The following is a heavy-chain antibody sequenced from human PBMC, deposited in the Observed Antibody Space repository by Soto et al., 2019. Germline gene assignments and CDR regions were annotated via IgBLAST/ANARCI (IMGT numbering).Heavy chain of an antibody. J-gene: IGHJ4*02. D-gene: IGHD1-1*01. CDR1: GFSLTTSGVG. Sequence: QITLKESGPTRVKPTQTLTLTCTFSGFSLTTSGVGVGWIRQPPGKALEWLAFIYWDDDKRYNPSLKTRLTIHKDPSNNQVVLTMTQLDPVDTASYYCAHRAGLQGNWDGGYFDYWGLGTLVTVSS. CDR3: AHRAGLQGNWDGGYFDY. CDR2: IYWDDDK. V-gene: IGHV2-5*02.